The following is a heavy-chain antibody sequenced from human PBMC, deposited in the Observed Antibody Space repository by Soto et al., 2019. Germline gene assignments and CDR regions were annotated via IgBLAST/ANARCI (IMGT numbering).Heavy chain of an antibody. V-gene: IGHV1-69*06. D-gene: IGHD5-12*01. CDR2: IIPIFGTA. J-gene: IGHJ6*02. Sequence: QVQLVQSGAEVKKPGSSVKVSCKASGGTFSSYAISWVRQAPGQGLGWMGGIIPIFGTANYAQKFQGRVTITADKSTSTAYMELSSLRSEDTAVYYCARGVDIVATSTYYYYGMDVWGQGTTVTVSS. CDR3: ARGVDIVATSTYYYYGMDV. CDR1: GGTFSSYA.